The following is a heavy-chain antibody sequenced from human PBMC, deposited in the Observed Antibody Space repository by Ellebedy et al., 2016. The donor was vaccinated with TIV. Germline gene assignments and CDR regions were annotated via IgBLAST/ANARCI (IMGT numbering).Heavy chain of an antibody. V-gene: IGHV4-59*01. CDR1: GGSISPYF. J-gene: IGHJ3*02. CDR3: ARVVWQQPVSYAFDI. CDR2: ISYSGST. Sequence: MPSQTLSLTCTVSGGSISPYFGSWIRQPPGKGLEWIGYISYSGSTNYNPSLKSRVTISVDSSKNQFSLRLSSVTAADTAVYYCARVVWQQPVSYAFDIWGQGTMVTVSS. D-gene: IGHD6-13*01.